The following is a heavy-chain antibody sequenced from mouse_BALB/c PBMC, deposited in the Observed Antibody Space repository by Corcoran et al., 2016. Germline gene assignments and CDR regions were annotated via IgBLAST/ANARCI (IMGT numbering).Heavy chain of an antibody. CDR2: INTYTGEP. Sequence: QIQLVQSGPELKKPGETVKISRKASGYTFTNYGMNWVKQAPGKGLKWMGWINTYTGEPTYADDFKGRFAFSLETSASTAYLQINNLKNEDMATYFCARKIHYYGSSYWYFDVWGAGTTVTVS. J-gene: IGHJ1*01. D-gene: IGHD1-1*01. V-gene: IGHV9-1*02. CDR1: GYTFTNYG. CDR3: ARKIHYYGSSYWYFDV.